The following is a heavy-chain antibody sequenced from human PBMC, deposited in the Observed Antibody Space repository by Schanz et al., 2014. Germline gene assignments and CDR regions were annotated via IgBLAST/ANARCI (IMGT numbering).Heavy chain of an antibody. D-gene: IGHD1-1*01. CDR3: ARDGVAATTDFEY. J-gene: IGHJ4*02. Sequence: EVQLVESGGGLVKPGGSLRLSCAASGFSFSAFTLTWVRQAPGKGLEWVSSISSSGSYMYYADSVKGRFTISRDNAKSSLHLQMNSLRADDTAVYYCARDGVAATTDFEYWGQGALVTVSS. V-gene: IGHV3-21*06. CDR2: ISSSGSYM. CDR1: GFSFSAFT.